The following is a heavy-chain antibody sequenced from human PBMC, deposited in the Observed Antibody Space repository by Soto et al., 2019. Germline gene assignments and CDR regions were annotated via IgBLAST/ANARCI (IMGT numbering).Heavy chain of an antibody. CDR1: GFTFSSYA. V-gene: IGHV3-23*01. J-gene: IGHJ5*02. CDR2: ISGSGGST. CDR3: AKDRVYYYDSSGLFDP. Sequence: GGSLRLSCAASGFTFSSYAMSWVRQAPGKGLEWVSAISGSGGSTYYADSVKGRFTSSRDNSKNTLYLQMNSLRAEDTAVYYCAKDRVYYYDSSGLFDPWGQGTLVTVSS. D-gene: IGHD3-22*01.